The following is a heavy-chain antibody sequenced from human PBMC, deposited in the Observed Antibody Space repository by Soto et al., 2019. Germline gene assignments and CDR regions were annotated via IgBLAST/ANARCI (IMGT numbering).Heavy chain of an antibody. Sequence: DVQLLESGGGLVQPEGSLRLSCAASGFTFSSYAMGWVRQGPGKGLEWVAVVSIGGSTHYADSVRGRFTISRDNSKNTLSLQMNSLAGEDTAVYFCAKRRGAGGHFDYWGQGALVTVSS. CDR1: GFTFSSYA. J-gene: IGHJ4*02. CDR2: VSIGGST. CDR3: AKRRGAGGHFDY. V-gene: IGHV3-23*01. D-gene: IGHD2-15*01.